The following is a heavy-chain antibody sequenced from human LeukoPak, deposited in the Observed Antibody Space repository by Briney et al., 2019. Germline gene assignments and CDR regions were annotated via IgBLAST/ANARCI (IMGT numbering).Heavy chain of an antibody. CDR1: GGSISSYY. Sequence: PSETLSLTCTVSGGSISSYYWSWIRQPAGKGLEWIGRIYASGSTYYNPSPKSRVTMSVDTSKNQFSLRLTTVTAADTAVYYCARDSNLEYSSSRGLGRWGQGTLGTVSS. D-gene: IGHD6-6*01. J-gene: IGHJ4*02. V-gene: IGHV4-4*07. CDR2: IYASGST. CDR3: ARDSNLEYSSSRGLGR.